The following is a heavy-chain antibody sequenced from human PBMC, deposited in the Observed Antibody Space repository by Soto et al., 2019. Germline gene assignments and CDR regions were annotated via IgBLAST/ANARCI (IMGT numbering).Heavy chain of an antibody. J-gene: IGHJ4*02. CDR3: AKDPFGGDYIYFLAS. CDR2: ISGRGGST. D-gene: IGHD4-17*01. V-gene: IGHV3-23*01. CDR1: GFSFSRYA. Sequence: GGSLRLSCAASGFSFSRYAMTWVRQAPGKGLEWVSGISGRGGSTYYADSVKGRFTISRDNSKNTLYLQMNSLRAEDTAVYYFAKDPFGGDYIYFLASGGQGTLVLVSS.